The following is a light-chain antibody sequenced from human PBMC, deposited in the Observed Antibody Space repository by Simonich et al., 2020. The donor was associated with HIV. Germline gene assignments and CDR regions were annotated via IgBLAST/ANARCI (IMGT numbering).Light chain of an antibody. J-gene: IGKJ2*01. V-gene: IGKV3-20*01. Sequence: ELVLTQSPGTLSLSPGERATPSCRASQSVSSNFLAWYQQKPGLAPRLLIYGASSRATGIPERFSGSGSGTDFTLTISRLEPEDFAVYYCQQYGSSPFTFGQGTNLEIK. CDR3: QQYGSSPFT. CDR1: QSVSSNF. CDR2: GAS.